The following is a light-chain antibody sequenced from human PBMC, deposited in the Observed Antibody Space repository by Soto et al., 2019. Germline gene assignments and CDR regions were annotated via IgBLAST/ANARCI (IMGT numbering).Light chain of an antibody. CDR1: SSNIGKYY. CDR3: AAWDDSLNGCV. Sequence: QSVLTQPPSVSAAPGQTVTISCSGSSSNIGKYYVSWYQQLPGEAPKLLIYSDNQRPSGVPDRFSASKSGASASLAISGPQSEDEADFYCAAWDDSLNGCVFGTGTKVTVL. J-gene: IGLJ1*01. CDR2: SDN. V-gene: IGLV1-44*01.